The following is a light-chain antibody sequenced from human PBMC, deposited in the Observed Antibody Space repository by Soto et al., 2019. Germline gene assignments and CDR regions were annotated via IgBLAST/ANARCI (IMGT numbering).Light chain of an antibody. CDR3: QTWGSGIVV. V-gene: IGLV4-69*01. CDR2: LNSDGSH. J-gene: IGLJ2*01. Sequence: QSVLTQSPSASASLGASVKLTCTLSSGHSNYAIAWHQQQSEKGPRYLMKLNSDGSHSKGDGIPDCFSGSSSGAERYLTTSRLQSEDEADYYCQTWGSGIVVFGGGTKVTVL. CDR1: SGHSNYA.